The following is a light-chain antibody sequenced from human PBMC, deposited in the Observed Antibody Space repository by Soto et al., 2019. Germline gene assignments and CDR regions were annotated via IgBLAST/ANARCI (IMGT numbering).Light chain of an antibody. J-gene: IGKJ4*01. Sequence: DIQMTQSPSSVSASVGDRVTITCRASQGITSWLAWYQQKPGSAPKLLIYAASSLQSGVPARFSGSGYGRDFTLTIRSLQPEDFATYFCQQTSRFPLPLGGGPLVEIK. V-gene: IGKV1-12*01. CDR2: AAS. CDR3: QQTSRFPLP. CDR1: QGITSW.